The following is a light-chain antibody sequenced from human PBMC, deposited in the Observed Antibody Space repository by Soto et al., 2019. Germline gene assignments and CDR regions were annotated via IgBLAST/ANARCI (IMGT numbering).Light chain of an antibody. J-gene: IGKJ5*01. Sequence: EIVLTQSPGTLSLSPVERATLSCMASQSVSSSYLAWYQQKPGQAPRLLIYGASSRATGIPDRFSGSGSGTDFTLTISRLEPEDFAVYYCQQRSNWPPITFGQGTRLEL. CDR2: GAS. CDR1: QSVSSSY. V-gene: IGKV3D-20*02. CDR3: QQRSNWPPIT.